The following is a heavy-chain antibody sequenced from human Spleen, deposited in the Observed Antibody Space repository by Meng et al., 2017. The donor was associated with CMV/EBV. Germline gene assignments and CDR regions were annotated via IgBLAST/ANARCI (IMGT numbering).Heavy chain of an antibody. J-gene: IGHJ1*01. D-gene: IGHD6-13*01. CDR1: GGSISSYY. V-gene: IGHV4-59*12. CDR2: IYYSGST. Sequence: SETLSLTCTVSGGSISSYYWSWIRQPPGKGLEWIGYIYYSGSTNYNPSLKSRVTISVDTSKNQFSLKLSSVTAADTAMFYCARDLPHSYIAATWGGASWGQGTLVTVSS. CDR3: ARDLPHSYIAATWGGAS.